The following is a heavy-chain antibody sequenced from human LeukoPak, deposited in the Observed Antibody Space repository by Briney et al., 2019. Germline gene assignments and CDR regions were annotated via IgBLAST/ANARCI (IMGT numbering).Heavy chain of an antibody. CDR3: AKDKGYCSSTSCYTIFDY. CDR1: GFTFSSYA. J-gene: IGHJ4*02. Sequence: GGSLRLSCAASGFTFSSYAMSWVRQAPGKGLEWVSAISGSGGSTYYADSVKGRFTISRDNSKNTLYLQMNSLRAEDTAVYYYAKDKGYCSSTSCYTIFDYWGQGTLVTVSS. D-gene: IGHD2-2*02. CDR2: ISGSGGST. V-gene: IGHV3-23*01.